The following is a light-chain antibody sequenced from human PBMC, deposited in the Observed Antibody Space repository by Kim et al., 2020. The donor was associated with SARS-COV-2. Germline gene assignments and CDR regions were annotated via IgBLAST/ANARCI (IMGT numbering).Light chain of an antibody. CDR2: GAS. CDR3: QQYGTSPRT. J-gene: IGKJ1*01. Sequence: SPGERATLSCTASQSVSSRSLAWYQQKPGQAPRVLISGASSRATGIPDRFSGSGSGTDFTLTISRLEPEDFPVYYCQQYGTSPRTFGQGTKVDIK. V-gene: IGKV3-20*01. CDR1: QSVSSRS.